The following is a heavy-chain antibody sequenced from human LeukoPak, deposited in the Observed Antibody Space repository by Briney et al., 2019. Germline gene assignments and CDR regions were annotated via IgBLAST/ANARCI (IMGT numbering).Heavy chain of an antibody. CDR2: ISSSSSYI. CDR1: GFTFSSYS. V-gene: IGHV3-21*01. CDR3: ARWGGDYPLYYYYGMDV. Sequence: GGSLRLSCAASGFTFSSYSMNWVRQAPGKGLEWVSSISSSSSYIYYADSVKGRFTISRDNAKNSLYLQMNSLRAEDTAVYYCARWGGDYPLYYYYGMDVWGQGTTVTVSS. J-gene: IGHJ6*02. D-gene: IGHD4-17*01.